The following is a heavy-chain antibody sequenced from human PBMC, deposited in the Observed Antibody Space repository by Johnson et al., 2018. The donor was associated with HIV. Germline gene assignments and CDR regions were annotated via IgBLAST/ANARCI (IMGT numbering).Heavy chain of an antibody. D-gene: IGHD6-6*01. Sequence: VQLVESGGGVVQPGGSLRLSCAASGFSFDDYGMSWVRQAPGKGLEWVSGINWNGGSTGYADSVKGRFSISRDNSKNTLYLQMNSLRAEDTAVYYCARDLGGGYSSSSYAFDIWGQGTMVTVSS. V-gene: IGHV3-20*04. CDR2: INWNGGST. CDR1: GFSFDDYG. J-gene: IGHJ3*02. CDR3: ARDLGGGYSSSSYAFDI.